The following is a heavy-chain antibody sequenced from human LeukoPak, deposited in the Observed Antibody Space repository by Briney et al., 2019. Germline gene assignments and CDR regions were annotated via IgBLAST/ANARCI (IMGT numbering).Heavy chain of an antibody. D-gene: IGHD4-17*01. CDR2: ISSSSSTI. V-gene: IGHV3-48*01. J-gene: IGHJ4*02. CDR1: GFTFSSYS. Sequence: GGSLRLSCAASGFTFSSYSMNWVRQAPGKGLEWVSYISSSSSTIYYADSVKGRLTISRDNSKNTLYLQMNSLRAEDTAVYYCARVVDHDYGDYYLDYWGQGTLVTVSS. CDR3: ARVVDHDYGDYYLDY.